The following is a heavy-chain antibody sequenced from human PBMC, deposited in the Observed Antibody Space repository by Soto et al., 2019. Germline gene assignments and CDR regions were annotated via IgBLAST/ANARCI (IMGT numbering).Heavy chain of an antibody. D-gene: IGHD3-22*01. J-gene: IGHJ1*01. CDR1: GFTFSSYG. Sequence: GGSLRLSCAASGFTFSSYGMHWVRQAPGKGLEWVAVIWYDGSNKYYADSVKGRFTISRDNSKNTLYLQMNSLRAEDTAVYYCAKPHYYDSSGYYYVRYFQHWGQGTLVTVSS. CDR2: IWYDGSNK. CDR3: AKPHYYDSSGYYYVRYFQH. V-gene: IGHV3-33*06.